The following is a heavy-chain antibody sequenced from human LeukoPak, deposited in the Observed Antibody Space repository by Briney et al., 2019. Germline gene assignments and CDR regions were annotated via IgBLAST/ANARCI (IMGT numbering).Heavy chain of an antibody. CDR1: GYTFTSYD. J-gene: IGHJ4*02. Sequence: GASVKVSCKASGYTFTSYDINWVRQATGQGLEWMGWMNPNSGNTGYAQKFQGRVTMTRNTSISTAYMELSSLRSEDTAVYYCATERFYDSSGYRKSFDCWGQGTLVTVSS. CDR3: ATERFYDSSGYRKSFDC. D-gene: IGHD3-22*01. CDR2: MNPNSGNT. V-gene: IGHV1-8*01.